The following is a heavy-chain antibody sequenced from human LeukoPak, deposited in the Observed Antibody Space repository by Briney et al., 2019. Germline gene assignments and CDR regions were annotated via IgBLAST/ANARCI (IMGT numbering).Heavy chain of an antibody. Sequence: SETLSLTCAVYGGSFSGYYWSWIRQPPGEGLEWIGEINHSGSTNYNPSLKSRVTISVDTSKNQFSLKLSSVTAADTAVYYCVSCGGDCQNWFDPWGQGTLVTVSS. CDR2: INHSGST. V-gene: IGHV4-34*01. J-gene: IGHJ5*02. CDR1: GGSFSGYY. CDR3: VSCGGDCQNWFDP. D-gene: IGHD2-21*02.